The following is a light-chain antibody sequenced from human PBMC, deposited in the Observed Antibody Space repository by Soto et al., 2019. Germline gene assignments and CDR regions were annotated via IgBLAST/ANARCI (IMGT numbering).Light chain of an antibody. V-gene: IGKV1-39*01. J-gene: IGKJ3*01. CDR2: AAS. Sequence: DIQMTQSPSSLSASVGDRVTITCRASQSISSYLNWYQQKSGEAPKLLIYAASSLQSGVPSRFIGIGSETEFTLTISSLQPEDVATYYCQRCYHTPFTFGPGTKVDIK. CDR3: QRCYHTPFT. CDR1: QSISSY.